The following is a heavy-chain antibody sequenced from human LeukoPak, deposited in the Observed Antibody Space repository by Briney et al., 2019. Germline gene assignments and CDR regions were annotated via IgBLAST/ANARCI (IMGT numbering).Heavy chain of an antibody. CDR3: XXTTSAGAFDI. V-gene: IGHV4-34*01. CDR2: INHSGST. Sequence: SETLSLTCAVYGGSFSGYYWSWIRQPPGKGLEWIGEINHSGSTNYNPSLKSRVTISVDTSKNQFSLKLSSVTAADTAVYYCXXTTSAGAFDIWGQGTMVTVSS. D-gene: IGHD1-1*01. J-gene: IGHJ3*02. CDR1: GGSFSGYY.